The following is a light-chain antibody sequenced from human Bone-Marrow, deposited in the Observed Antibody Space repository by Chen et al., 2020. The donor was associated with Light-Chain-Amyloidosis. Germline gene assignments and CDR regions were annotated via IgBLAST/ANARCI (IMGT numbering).Light chain of an antibody. CDR2: DVS. Sequence: QSALTQPASVSGSPGQSITISCSGTSSDVGGYIFVSWYQQHPGEAPKLIIYDVSNRPAGVSNRFAASQSGNTASLTISGLQAEDEAEYYCSSYTRSSTWVFGGGTKVTVL. CDR3: SSYTRSSTWV. J-gene: IGLJ3*02. V-gene: IGLV2-14*03. CDR1: SSDVGGYIF.